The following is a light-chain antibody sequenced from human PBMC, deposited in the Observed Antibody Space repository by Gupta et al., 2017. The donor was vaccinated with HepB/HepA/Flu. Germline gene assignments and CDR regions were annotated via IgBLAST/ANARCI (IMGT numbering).Light chain of an antibody. V-gene: IGLV3-19*01. CDR2: GKN. J-gene: IGLJ2*01. Sequence: SSELTQDPAVSVALGQTVRITCQGDSLRSYYASWYPQNPGQAPVLVIYGKNNRPSGIPDRFSGSSSGNTASVTITXAXAEDEAXYYCNSRDSSGNHLVVFGGGTKLTVL. CDR1: SLRSYY. CDR3: NSRDSSGNHLVV.